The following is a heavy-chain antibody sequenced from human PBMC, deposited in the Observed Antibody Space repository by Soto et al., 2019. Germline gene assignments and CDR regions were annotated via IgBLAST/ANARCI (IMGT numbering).Heavy chain of an antibody. CDR1: EFTFSSYA. CDR2: ISGSGGST. CDR3: ARAHYGAFEYFFDY. V-gene: IGHV3-23*01. J-gene: IGHJ4*02. D-gene: IGHD4-17*01. Sequence: GGSLRLSCAASEFTFSSYAMSWVRQAPGKGLEWVSVISGSGGSTYYADSVKGRFTISRDNSKNTLYLQMNSLRVEDTAVYYCARAHYGAFEYFFDYWGQGTLVTVSS.